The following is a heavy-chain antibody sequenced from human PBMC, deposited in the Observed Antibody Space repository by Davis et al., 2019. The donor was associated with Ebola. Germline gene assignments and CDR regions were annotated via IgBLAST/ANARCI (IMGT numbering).Heavy chain of an antibody. CDR1: GFTFSSYW. D-gene: IGHD5-12*01. Sequence: GESLKISCAVSGFTFSSYWMSWVRQAPGKGLEWVANIKQDGSEKYYVDSVKGRFTISRDNAKNSLYLQMNSLRAEDTAVYYCAREKIEWLRFPGPYYYYGMDVWGQGTTVTVSS. CDR3: AREKIEWLRFPGPYYYYGMDV. V-gene: IGHV3-7*01. CDR2: IKQDGSEK. J-gene: IGHJ6*02.